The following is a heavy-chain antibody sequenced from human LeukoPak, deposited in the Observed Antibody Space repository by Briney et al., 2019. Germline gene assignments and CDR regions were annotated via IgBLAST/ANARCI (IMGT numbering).Heavy chain of an antibody. D-gene: IGHD2-2*01. CDR1: GGSFSGYY. Sequence: SETLSHTCAVYGGSFSGYYWSWIRQPPGKGLEWIGEINHSGSTNYNPSLKSRVTISVDTSKNQFSLKLSSVTAADTAVYYCARRCSSTSCSTASDYNWFDPWGQGTLVTVSS. CDR2: INHSGST. CDR3: ARRCSSTSCSTASDYNWFDP. V-gene: IGHV4-34*01. J-gene: IGHJ5*02.